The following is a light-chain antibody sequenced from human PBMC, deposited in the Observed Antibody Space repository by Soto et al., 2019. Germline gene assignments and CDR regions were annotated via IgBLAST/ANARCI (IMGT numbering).Light chain of an antibody. CDR1: QGISSY. Sequence: DIQLTQSRSFLSASVGDRVTITCRASQGISSYLAWYQQKPGKAPKLLIYAASTLQSGVPSRFSGSGSGTELTLTISSLQPEDFATYYCQQLNSYPLTFGGGTKVEIK. J-gene: IGKJ4*01. CDR2: AAS. CDR3: QQLNSYPLT. V-gene: IGKV1-9*01.